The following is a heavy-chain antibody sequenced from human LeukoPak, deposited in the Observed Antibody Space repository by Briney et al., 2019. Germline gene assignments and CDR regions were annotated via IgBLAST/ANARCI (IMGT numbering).Heavy chain of an antibody. CDR1: GFTFSSYE. D-gene: IGHD3-10*01. CDR3: ARGGYYYGSGSYYSY. Sequence: GGSLRLSCAASGFTFSSYEMNWVRQAPGKGLEWVSYISSSGSTIYYADSVKGRFTISRDNAKNSLYLQMNSLRAEDTAVYYCARGGYYYGSGSYYSYWGQGTLVTVSS. J-gene: IGHJ4*02. V-gene: IGHV3-48*03. CDR2: ISSSGSTI.